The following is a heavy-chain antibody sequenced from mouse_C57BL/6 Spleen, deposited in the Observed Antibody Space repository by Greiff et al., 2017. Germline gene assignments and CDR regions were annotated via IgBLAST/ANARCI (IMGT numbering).Heavy chain of an antibody. Sequence: QVQLKQSGPELVKPGASVKISCKASGYAFSSSWMNWVKQRPGKGLEWIGRIYPGDGDTNYNGKFKGKATLTADKSSSTAYMQLSSLTSEDSAVYVCARDYYDYAIDYWGQGTSVTVSS. CDR2: IYPGDGDT. D-gene: IGHD2-1*01. V-gene: IGHV1-82*01. CDR1: GYAFSSSW. CDR3: ARDYYDYAIDY. J-gene: IGHJ4*01.